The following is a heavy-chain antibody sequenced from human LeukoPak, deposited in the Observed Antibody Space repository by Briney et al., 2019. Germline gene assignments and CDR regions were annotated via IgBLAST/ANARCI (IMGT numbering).Heavy chain of an antibody. Sequence: GGSLRLSCAASGFTFSSYAMQGARQARGKGRVGVAVLSYDGRNKLYADSVRGRFTISRDNSKNTQYLQMNSLRAEDTAVYYCARDGWWEPFSDAFDIWGQGTMVTVSS. CDR2: LSYDGRNK. CDR1: GFTFSSYA. CDR3: ARDGWWEPFSDAFDI. D-gene: IGHD1-26*01. J-gene: IGHJ3*02. V-gene: IGHV3-30*04.